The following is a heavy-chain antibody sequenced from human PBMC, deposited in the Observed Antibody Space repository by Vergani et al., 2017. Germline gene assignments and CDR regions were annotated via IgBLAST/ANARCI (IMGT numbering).Heavy chain of an antibody. V-gene: IGHV1-2*02. Sequence: QVQLVQSGAEVKKPGASVKVSCKASGYTFTGYYMHWVRQAPGQGLEWMGWINPNSGGTNYAQKFQGRVTMTRDTSISTAYMELSSVTAADTAVYYCARGDSYGSLWYFDLWGRGTLVTVSS. CDR2: INPNSGGT. CDR1: GYTFTGYY. J-gene: IGHJ2*01. CDR3: ARGDSYGSLWYFDL. D-gene: IGHD5-18*01.